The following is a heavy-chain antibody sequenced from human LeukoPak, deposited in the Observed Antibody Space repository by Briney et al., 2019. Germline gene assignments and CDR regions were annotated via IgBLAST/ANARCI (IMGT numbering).Heavy chain of an antibody. D-gene: IGHD1-14*01. CDR2: IYPGDSDT. V-gene: IGHV5-51*01. Sequence: GESLKISCKGSGYTFTNYWIGWVRQMPGKGLEWMGIIYPGDSDTRYSPSFQGQVTISADKSFNTAYLQWSSLKASGTAMYYCARVASITRFRKDYFDYWGQGTLVTVSS. J-gene: IGHJ4*02. CDR3: ARVASITRFRKDYFDY. CDR1: GYTFTNYW.